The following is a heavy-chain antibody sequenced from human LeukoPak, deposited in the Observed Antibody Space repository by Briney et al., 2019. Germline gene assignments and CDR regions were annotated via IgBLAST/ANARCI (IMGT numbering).Heavy chain of an antibody. CDR1: GFTFSSYA. Sequence: PPGGSLRLSCAASGFTFSSYAMHWVRQAPGKGLEWVAVISYDGSNKYYADSVKGRFTISRDNSKNTLYLQMNSLRAEDTAVYYCARETGIAARPLDYWGQGTLVTVSS. CDR3: ARETGIAARPLDY. D-gene: IGHD6-6*01. CDR2: ISYDGSNK. V-gene: IGHV3-30*04. J-gene: IGHJ4*02.